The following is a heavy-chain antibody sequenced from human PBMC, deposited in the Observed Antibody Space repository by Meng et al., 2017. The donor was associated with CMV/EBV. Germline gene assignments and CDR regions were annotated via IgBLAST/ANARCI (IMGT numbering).Heavy chain of an antibody. J-gene: IGHJ4*02. CDR3: ARVSEGSSGYYFDY. Sequence: VSGGSISSSNWWSWVRQPPGQGLEWIGEIYHSGSTNYNPSLKSRVTISVDKSKNQFSLKLSSVTAADTAVYYCARVSEGSSGYYFDYWGQGTLVTVSS. CDR1: GGSISSSNW. CDR2: IYHSGST. V-gene: IGHV4-4*02. D-gene: IGHD3-22*01.